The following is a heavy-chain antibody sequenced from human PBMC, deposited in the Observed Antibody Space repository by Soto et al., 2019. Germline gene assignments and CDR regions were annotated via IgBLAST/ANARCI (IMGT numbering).Heavy chain of an antibody. V-gene: IGHV1-18*01. D-gene: IGHD2-15*01. Sequence: ASVKVSCKASGYTFTSYGISWARQAPGQGLEWMGWISAYNGNTNYAQKLQGRVTITTDTSTSTAYMELRSLRSDDTAVYYCARSAGYYCSGGSCYLYYWGQGTLVTVSS. J-gene: IGHJ4*02. CDR3: ARSAGYYCSGGSCYLYY. CDR1: GYTFTSYG. CDR2: ISAYNGNT.